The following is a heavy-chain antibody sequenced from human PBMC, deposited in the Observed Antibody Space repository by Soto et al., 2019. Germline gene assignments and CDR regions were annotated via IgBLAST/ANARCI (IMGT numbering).Heavy chain of an antibody. V-gene: IGHV3-21*01. CDR2: ISSSSSSYI. D-gene: IGHD2-15*01. CDR3: ARDLTVVPGWDWFDP. J-gene: IGHJ5*02. Sequence: PGGSLRLSCAASGFTFSSYSMNWVRQAPGKGLEWVSSISSSSSSYIYYADSVKGRFTISRDNAKNSLYLQMNSLRAEDTAVYYCARDLTVVPGWDWFDPWGQGTLVTVSS. CDR1: GFTFSSYS.